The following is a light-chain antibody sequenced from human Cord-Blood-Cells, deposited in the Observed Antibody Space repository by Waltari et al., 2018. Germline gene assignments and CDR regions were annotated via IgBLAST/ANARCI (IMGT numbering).Light chain of an antibody. V-gene: IGLV2-8*01. Sequence: QSALTQPPSASGSPGHSVTISCTGTSSDVGGYNNLSWYQQHPGKAPKLMIYEVSKRPSGVPDRFSGSKSGNTASLTVSGLQAEDEADYYCSSYAGSNNVFGTGTKVTVL. CDR1: SSDVGGYNN. CDR3: SSYAGSNNV. CDR2: EVS. J-gene: IGLJ1*01.